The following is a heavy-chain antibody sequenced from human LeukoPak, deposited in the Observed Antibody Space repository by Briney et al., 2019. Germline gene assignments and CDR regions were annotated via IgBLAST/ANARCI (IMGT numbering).Heavy chain of an antibody. CDR2: INTDTRIP. CDR1: GYTLSEYA. CDR3: ARGRRYCSSTTCYGTYYSDY. D-gene: IGHD2-2*01. V-gene: IGHV7-4-1*01. J-gene: IGHJ4*02. Sequence: ASVKVSCKASGYTLSEYAVTWVRQAPGQGLEWMGWINTDTRIPTYAQDFTGRFVFSLDTSVSTAFLQIYSLKADDTAVYYCARGRRYCSSTTCYGTYYSDYWGQGTLVTVSS.